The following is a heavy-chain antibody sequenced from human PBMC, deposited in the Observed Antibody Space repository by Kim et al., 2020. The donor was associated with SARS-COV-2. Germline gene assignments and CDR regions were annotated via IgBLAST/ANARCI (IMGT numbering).Heavy chain of an antibody. CDR1: GYTFTSYD. Sequence: ASVKVSCKASGYTFTSYDINWVRQATGQGLEWMGWMNPNSGNTGYAQKFQGRVTMTRNTSISTAYMELSSLRSEDTAVYYCARGFRAAAGPFYYYYYYMDVWGKGTTVTVSS. D-gene: IGHD6-13*01. V-gene: IGHV1-8*01. J-gene: IGHJ6*03. CDR3: ARGFRAAAGPFYYYYYYMDV. CDR2: MNPNSGNT.